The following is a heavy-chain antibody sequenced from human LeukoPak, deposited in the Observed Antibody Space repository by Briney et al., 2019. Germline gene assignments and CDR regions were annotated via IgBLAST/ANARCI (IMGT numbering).Heavy chain of an antibody. D-gene: IGHD3-3*01. CDR2: IYPGDSDT. V-gene: IGHV5-51*01. CDR1: GYSFTSYW. J-gene: IGHJ6*02. CDR3: ARITITIFGVGYYGMDV. Sequence: GESLKISCKGSGYSFTSYWIGWVRQMPGKGLEWMGIIYPGDSDTRYSPSFQGQVTISADKSISTAYLQWSSLKASDTAMYYCARITITIFGVGYYGMDVWGQGTTVTVPS.